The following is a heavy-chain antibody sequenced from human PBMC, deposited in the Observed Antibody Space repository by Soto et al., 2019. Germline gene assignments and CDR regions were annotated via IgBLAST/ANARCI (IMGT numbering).Heavy chain of an antibody. CDR2: TIPVSGTA. V-gene: IGHV1-69*01. CDR3: ASSYGTSWYGDW. CDR1: GGTFNHYA. J-gene: IGHJ4*02. D-gene: IGHD6-13*01. Sequence: QVQLVQSGAEVKKPGSSVKVSCRASGGTFNHYAVTWVRQAPGQGLEWMGGTIPVSGTANYAQQFQGRVRITADESTNTVYMELSSLRSEDTAMYYCASSYGTSWYGDWWGQGTLVTVSS.